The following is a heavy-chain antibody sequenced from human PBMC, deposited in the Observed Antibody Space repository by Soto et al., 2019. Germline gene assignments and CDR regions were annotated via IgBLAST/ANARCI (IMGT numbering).Heavy chain of an antibody. Sequence: PSETLSLTCTVSGGSISSYYSSSIRQPPGKGLERTGYIYYSGSTNYNPSLKSRVTISVDTSKNQFSLKLSSVTAADTAVYYCARGWGDTNHYYYYMDVWGKGTTVTVSS. CDR3: ARGWGDTNHYYYYMDV. J-gene: IGHJ6*03. CDR1: GGSISSYY. D-gene: IGHD2-21*02. CDR2: IYYSGST. V-gene: IGHV4-59*01.